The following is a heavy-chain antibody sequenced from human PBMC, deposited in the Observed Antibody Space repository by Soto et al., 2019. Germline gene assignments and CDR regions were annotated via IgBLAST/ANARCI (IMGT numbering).Heavy chain of an antibody. CDR3: ARYYYDSSGYPYYFDY. CDR1: GGTFSSYA. Sequence: GASVKVSCKASGGTFSSYAISWVRQAPGQGLEWMGGIIPIFGTANYAQKFQGRVTITADESTSTAYMELSSLRSEDTAVYYCARYYYDSSGYPYYFDYWGQGILVTVSS. CDR2: IIPIFGTA. V-gene: IGHV1-69*13. J-gene: IGHJ4*02. D-gene: IGHD3-22*01.